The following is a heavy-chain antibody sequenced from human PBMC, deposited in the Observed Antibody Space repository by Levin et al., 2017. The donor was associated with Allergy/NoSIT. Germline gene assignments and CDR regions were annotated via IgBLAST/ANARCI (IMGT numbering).Heavy chain of an antibody. CDR1: GAFINQNLAY. CDR3: VREVHLYRGDGDHAWFDP. V-gene: IGHV4-39*07. D-gene: IGHD2-21*01. J-gene: IGHJ5*02. CDR2: IFHTGST. Sequence: TTSETLSLTCTVSGAFINQNLAYWGWIRQSPGKGLEWIGSIFHTGSTYYNPSLRSRVTISVDTSNNQFSLKVNSVTAADTAVYYCVREVHLYRGDGDHAWFDPWGQGTLVSVSS.